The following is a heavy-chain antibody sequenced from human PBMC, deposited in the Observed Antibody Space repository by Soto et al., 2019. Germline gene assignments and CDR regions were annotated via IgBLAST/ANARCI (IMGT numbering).Heavy chain of an antibody. CDR1: GGSISSGGYS. CDR2: IYHSGST. J-gene: IGHJ5*02. D-gene: IGHD2-2*01. CDR3: ARVDCSSTSCLHKGWFDP. V-gene: IGHV4-30-2*01. Sequence: QLQLQESGSGLVKPSQTLSLTCAVSGGSISSGGYSWSWIRQPPGKGLEWIGYIYHSGSTYYNPSLKSRVTISVDRSKNQFSLKLSSVTAADTAVYYCARVDCSSTSCLHKGWFDPWGQGTLVTVSS.